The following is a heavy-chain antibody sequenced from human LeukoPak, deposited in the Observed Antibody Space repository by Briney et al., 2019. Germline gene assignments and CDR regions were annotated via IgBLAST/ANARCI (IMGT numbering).Heavy chain of an antibody. CDR1: GFTFSSYW. D-gene: IGHD1-26*01. CDR3: VRSAGNFDY. J-gene: IGHJ4*02. CDR2: TNTDGSDT. Sequence: GGSLRLSCAASGFTFSSYWMHWVRQAPGKGLVWVSRTNTDGSDTSYADSVKGRFTDSRDNAKNTLHLQMNSLRAEDTAVYYCVRSAGNFDYWGQGTLVTVSS. V-gene: IGHV3-74*01.